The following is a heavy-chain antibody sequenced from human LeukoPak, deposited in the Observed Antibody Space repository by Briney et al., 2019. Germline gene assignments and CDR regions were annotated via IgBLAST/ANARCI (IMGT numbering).Heavy chain of an antibody. J-gene: IGHJ3*02. CDR1: GYTLTELS. CDR3: ATDLYYYDSSGHAFDI. V-gene: IGHV1-24*01. CDR2: FDPEDGET. D-gene: IGHD3-22*01. Sequence: GASVKVSCKVSGYTLTELSMHWVRQAPGKGLEWMGGFDPEDGETIYAQKSQGRVTMTEDTSTDTAYMELSSLRSEDTAVYYCATDLYYYDSSGHAFDIWGQGTMVTVSS.